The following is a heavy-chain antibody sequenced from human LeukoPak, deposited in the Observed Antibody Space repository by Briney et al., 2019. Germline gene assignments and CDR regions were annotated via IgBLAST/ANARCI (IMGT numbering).Heavy chain of an antibody. CDR2: IYHSGST. D-gene: IGHD3-10*01. J-gene: IGHJ4*02. CDR3: ARAPITMVRGAPFDY. V-gene: IGHV4-38-2*01. CDR1: GFTFSSYG. Sequence: GSLRLSCAASGFTFSSYGMSWVRQAPGKGLEWIGSIYHSGSTYYNPSLKSRVTISVDTSKNQFSLKLSSVTAADTAVYYCARAPITMVRGAPFDYWGQGTLVTVSS.